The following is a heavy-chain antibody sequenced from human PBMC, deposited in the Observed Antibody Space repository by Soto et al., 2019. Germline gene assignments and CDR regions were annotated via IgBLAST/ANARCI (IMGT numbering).Heavy chain of an antibody. CDR1: GGSISDYY. Sequence: QVQLQESGPGLVKPSATLSLTCTVSGGSISDYYWVWIRQPPGKGLEWIGSIFYTGSTDYNPSLNSRVTMSLATSKNQVSLNLSSVTAADTAVYDCARVNRGAFDFWGQGILVTVSS. V-gene: IGHV4-59*01. CDR3: ARVNRGAFDF. J-gene: IGHJ4*02. CDR2: IFYTGST.